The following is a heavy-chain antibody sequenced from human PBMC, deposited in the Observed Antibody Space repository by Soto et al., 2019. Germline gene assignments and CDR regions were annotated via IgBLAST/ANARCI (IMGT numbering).Heavy chain of an antibody. CDR2: INPNGGST. J-gene: IGHJ4*02. CDR3: ARGLASGDY. D-gene: IGHD6-6*01. CDR1: GYIFTNFY. Sequence: QVQLVQPGAEVKKPGASVKFSCKASGYIFTNFYIHWVRQAPGQGLEWIGIINPNGGSTNYAQNFQGRVTMTRDTSTTTGYMGLSSLRSEDTAVYYCARGLASGDYWGQGTLITVSS. V-gene: IGHV1-46*03.